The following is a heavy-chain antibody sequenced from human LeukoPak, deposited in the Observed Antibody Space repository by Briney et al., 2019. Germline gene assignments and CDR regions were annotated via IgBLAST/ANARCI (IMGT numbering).Heavy chain of an antibody. CDR3: AREGDDYVWGSYRPSDAFDI. V-gene: IGHV4-59*12. Sequence: SETLSLTCTVSGGSISSYYWTWIRQPPGKGLEWIGYIYYSGSTNYNPSLKSRVTISVVTSKSQFSLKLSSVTAADTAVYYCAREGDDYVWGSYRPSDAFDIWGQGTMVTVSS. J-gene: IGHJ3*02. D-gene: IGHD3-16*02. CDR2: IYYSGST. CDR1: GGSISSYY.